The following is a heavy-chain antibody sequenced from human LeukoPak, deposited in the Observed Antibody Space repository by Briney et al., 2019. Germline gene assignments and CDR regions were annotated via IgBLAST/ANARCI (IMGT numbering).Heavy chain of an antibody. V-gene: IGHV3-7*03. D-gene: IGHD6-19*01. J-gene: IGHJ4*02. CDR3: ATSSDWAFDH. CDR2: IRPDGAQE. CDR1: GFTFRNSW. Sequence: GGSLRLSCAASGFTFRNSWMTWVRQAPGKGLEWVANIRPDGAQEQYADSLEGRITISRDNVRNSLFLQLNSLRTEDTAVYFCATSSDWAFDHWGQGTLVTVSS.